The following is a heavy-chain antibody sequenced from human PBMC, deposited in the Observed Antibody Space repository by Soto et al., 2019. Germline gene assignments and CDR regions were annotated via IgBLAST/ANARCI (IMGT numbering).Heavy chain of an antibody. V-gene: IGHV3-30*18. J-gene: IGHJ4*02. CDR3: AKGGGGWPLPYFDY. D-gene: IGHD3-16*01. CDR2: LSYDGSIK. Sequence: QVQLVESGGGVVQPGRSLRLSCAACGFTFSRSGRPWVRQAPGKGLGWGAVLSYDGSIKYFEDSVMGRFTISRDNSKNTLYLQMNSLRAEDTAVYYCAKGGGGWPLPYFDYWGQGTLVTVSS. CDR1: GFTFSRSG.